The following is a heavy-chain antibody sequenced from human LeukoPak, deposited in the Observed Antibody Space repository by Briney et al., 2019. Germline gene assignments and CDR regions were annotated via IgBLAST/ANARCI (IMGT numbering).Heavy chain of an antibody. Sequence: GRSLRLSCAASGFTFDDYAMNWVRQAPGKGLEWVSGISWNSGRIGYADSVKGRFTISRDNAKNTLYLQMNSLRAEDTAVYYCARVSYYYGSGSYRPTAVYYFDYWGQGTLVTVSS. CDR3: ARVSYYYGSGSYRPTAVYYFDY. J-gene: IGHJ4*02. CDR1: GFTFDDYA. D-gene: IGHD3-10*01. CDR2: ISWNSGRI. V-gene: IGHV3-9*01.